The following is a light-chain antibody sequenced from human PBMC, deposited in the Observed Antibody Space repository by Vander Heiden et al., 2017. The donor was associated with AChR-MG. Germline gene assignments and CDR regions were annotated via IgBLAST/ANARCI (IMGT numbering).Light chain of an antibody. J-gene: IGKJ1*01. CDR1: QSVGNW. Sequence: DIQMTQSPSTVSASVGDRVTMSCRASQSVGNWLAWYQQKPGKVPKVLIYRASSLESGVPSRISGSGSGTEFTLTISSLQPDDFATYYCQQHNKGAFGQGTKVEVK. CDR3: QQHNKGA. V-gene: IGKV1-5*03. CDR2: RAS.